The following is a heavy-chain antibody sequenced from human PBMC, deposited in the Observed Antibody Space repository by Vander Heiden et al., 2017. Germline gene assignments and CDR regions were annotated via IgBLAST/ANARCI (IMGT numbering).Heavy chain of an antibody. J-gene: IGHJ4*02. V-gene: IGHV4-34*01. Sequence: QVQLQQWGAGLLKPPETLSLTCAVYGGSFSGYYWSWIRQPPGKGLEWIGEINHSGSTNYNPSLKSRVTISVDTSKNQFSLKLSSVTAADTAVYYCARGLEAWYDFWSGYYKVGGSFDYWGQGTLVTVSS. CDR3: ARGLEAWYDFWSGYYKVGGSFDY. D-gene: IGHD3-3*01. CDR2: INHSGST. CDR1: GGSFSGYY.